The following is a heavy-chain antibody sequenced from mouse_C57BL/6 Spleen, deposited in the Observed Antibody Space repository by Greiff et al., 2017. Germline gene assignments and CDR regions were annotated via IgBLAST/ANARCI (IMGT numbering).Heavy chain of an antibody. J-gene: IGHJ2*01. CDR3: ARVGYGSSNYFDY. CDR1: GYSITSGYY. CDR2: ISYDGSN. V-gene: IGHV3-6*01. D-gene: IGHD1-1*01. Sequence: EVQRVESGPGLVKPSQSLSLTCSVTGYSITSGYYWNWIRQFPGNKLEWMGYISYDGSNNYNPSLKNRISITRDTSKNQFFLKLNSVTTEDTATYYCARVGYGSSNYFDYWGQGTTLTVSS.